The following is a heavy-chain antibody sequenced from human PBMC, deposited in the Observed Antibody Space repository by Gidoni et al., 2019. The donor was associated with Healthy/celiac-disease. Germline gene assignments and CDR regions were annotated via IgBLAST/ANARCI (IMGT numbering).Heavy chain of an antibody. CDR3: ARDRIENAFDI. CDR1: GFPFSSYS. J-gene: IGHJ3*02. D-gene: IGHD1-26*01. CDR2: ISSSSSYI. V-gene: IGHV3-21*01. Sequence: EVQLVESGGGLVKPGGSLRLSCAASGFPFSSYSMNWVRQAPGKGLEWVSSISSSSSYIYYADSVKGRFTISRDNAKNSLYLQMNSLRAEDTAVYYCARDRIENAFDIWGQGTMVTVSS.